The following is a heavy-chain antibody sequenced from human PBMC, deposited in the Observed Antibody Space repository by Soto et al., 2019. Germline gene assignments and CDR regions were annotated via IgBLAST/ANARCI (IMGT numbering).Heavy chain of an antibody. CDR2: ISYDGSNK. J-gene: IGHJ4*02. D-gene: IGHD6-13*01. CDR1: GFTFSSYG. Sequence: GGSLRLSCAASGFTFSSYGMHWVRQAPGKGLEWVAVISYDGSNKYYADSVKGRFTISRDNSKNTLYLQMNSLRAEDTAVYYCAKGSDSSSWSPLDYWGQGTLVTVSS. V-gene: IGHV3-30*18. CDR3: AKGSDSSSWSPLDY.